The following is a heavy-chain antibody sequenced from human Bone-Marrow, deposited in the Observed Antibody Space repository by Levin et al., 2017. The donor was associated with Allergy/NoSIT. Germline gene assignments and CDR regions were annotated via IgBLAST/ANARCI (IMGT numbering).Heavy chain of an antibody. CDR2: ISGSGGST. CDR3: AKAACSAGSCYFDY. D-gene: IGHD2-15*01. V-gene: IGHV3-23*01. CDR1: GFSFNSYA. Sequence: GGSLRLSCVASGFSFNSYAMNWVRQAPGKGLEWVSGISGSGGSTYYTDSVKGRFTISRDNSKNTLYLQNNNLRADDTAVYYCAKAACSAGSCYFDYWGQGTLVTVSS. J-gene: IGHJ4*02.